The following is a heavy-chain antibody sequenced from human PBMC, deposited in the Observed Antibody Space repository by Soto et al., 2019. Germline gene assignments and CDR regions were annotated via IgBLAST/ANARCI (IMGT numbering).Heavy chain of an antibody. CDR3: ARGRYDYTWGSRRNYFDX. J-gene: IGHJ4*02. CDR1: GGSFSGFH. V-gene: IGHV4-34*01. D-gene: IGHD3-16*01. CDR2: IYSYGDT. Sequence: SETLSLTCDVIGGSFSGFHWTWIRQPPGGGLEWIVEIYSYGDTNYNPSLRGLVTISLDLSNSQFSLSLRSVTAADTAVYYCARGRYDYTWGSRRNYFDXWGQGTPVTVSX.